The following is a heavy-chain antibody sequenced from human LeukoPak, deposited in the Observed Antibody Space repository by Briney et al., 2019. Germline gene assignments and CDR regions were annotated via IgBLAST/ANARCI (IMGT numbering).Heavy chain of an antibody. V-gene: IGHV4-4*02. CDR3: ARGIGYSSSWYALDY. CDR1: GGSISSSNW. CDR2: IYHSGST. Sequence: PSGTLSLTCAVSGGSISSSNWWSWVRQPPGKGLEWIGEIYHSGSTNHNPSLKSRDTISVDKSKNQFSLKLSSVTAADTAVYYCARGIGYSSSWYALDYWGQGTLVTVSS. J-gene: IGHJ4*02. D-gene: IGHD6-13*01.